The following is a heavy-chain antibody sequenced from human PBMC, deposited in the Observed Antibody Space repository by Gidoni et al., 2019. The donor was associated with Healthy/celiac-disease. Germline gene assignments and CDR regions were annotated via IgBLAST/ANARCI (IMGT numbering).Heavy chain of an antibody. CDR2: IIPIVGIA. Sequence: QVQLVQSGAEVKKPGSSVKVSCKASGGTFSSYAISWVRQAPGQGREWMGGIIPIVGIANYAQKFQGRVTITADKSTSTAYMELSSLRSEDTAVYYCAGSSGSYLPDAFDIWGQGTMVTVSS. CDR1: GGTFSSYA. V-gene: IGHV1-69*17. CDR3: AGSSGSYLPDAFDI. D-gene: IGHD1-26*01. J-gene: IGHJ3*02.